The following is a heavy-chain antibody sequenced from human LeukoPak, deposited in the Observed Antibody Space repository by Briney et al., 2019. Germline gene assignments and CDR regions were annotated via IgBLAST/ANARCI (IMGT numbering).Heavy chain of an antibody. J-gene: IGHJ4*02. CDR3: ARGRRDIVVVPAPTPPDY. D-gene: IGHD2-2*02. CDR2: IYHSGST. Sequence: SETLSLTCAVSGYSISSGYYWGWIRQPPGKGLEWIGSIYHSGSTYYNPSLKSRVTISVDTSKNQFSLKLSSVTAADTAVYYCARGRRDIVVVPAPTPPDYWGQGALVTVSS. CDR1: GYSISSGYY. V-gene: IGHV4-38-2*01.